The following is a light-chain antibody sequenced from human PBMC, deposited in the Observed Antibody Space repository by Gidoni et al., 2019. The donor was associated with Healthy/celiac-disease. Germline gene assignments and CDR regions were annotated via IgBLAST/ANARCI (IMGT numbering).Light chain of an antibody. Sequence: DIQMTQSPSSLSASVGDRVTTTCQAIQDISNYLNWYQQKPGKAPKLLIYDASNLETGVPSRFSGSGSGTDFTFTISSLQPEDIATYYCQPYDTLPLTFGGGTKVEIK. J-gene: IGKJ4*01. V-gene: IGKV1-33*01. CDR1: QDISNY. CDR3: QPYDTLPLT. CDR2: DAS.